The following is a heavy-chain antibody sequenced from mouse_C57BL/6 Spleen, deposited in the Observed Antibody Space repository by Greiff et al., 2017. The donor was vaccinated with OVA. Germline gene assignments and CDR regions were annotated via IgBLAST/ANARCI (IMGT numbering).Heavy chain of an antibody. D-gene: IGHD1-1*01. CDR3: ARWGTTVVAGDY. CDR2: IYPGDGDT. CDR1: GYAFSSSW. Sequence: VKLMESGPELVKPGASVKISCKASGYAFSSSWMNWVKQRPGKGLEWIGRIYPGDGDTNYNGKFKGKATLTADKSSSTAYMQLSSLTSEDSAVYFCARWGTTVVAGDYWGQGTTLTVSS. V-gene: IGHV1-82*01. J-gene: IGHJ2*01.